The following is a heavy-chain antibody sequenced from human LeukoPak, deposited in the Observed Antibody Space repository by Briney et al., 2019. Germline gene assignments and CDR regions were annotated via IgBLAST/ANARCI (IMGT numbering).Heavy chain of an antibody. D-gene: IGHD3-22*01. V-gene: IGHV4-34*01. CDR2: INHSGST. Sequence: SETLSLTCAVYGGSFSGYYWSWIRQPPGKGLEWIGEINHSGSTNYIPSLKSRVTISVDTSKNQFSLKLSSVTAADTAVYYCARDRTHYYDSSGYYYFDYWGQGTLVTVSS. J-gene: IGHJ4*02. CDR1: GGSFSGYY. CDR3: ARDRTHYYDSSGYYYFDY.